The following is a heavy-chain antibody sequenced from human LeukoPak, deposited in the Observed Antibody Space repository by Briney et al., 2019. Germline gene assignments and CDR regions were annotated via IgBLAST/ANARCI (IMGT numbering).Heavy chain of an antibody. Sequence: GSLRLSFAASGFTFSSYSMNWVRPAPGKGLEWVSSISSSSSYIYYADSVKGRFTISRDNAKNSLYLQMNSLRAEDTAVYYCARENGYNWNDYSNDAFDIWGQGTMVTVSS. CDR1: GFTFSSYS. CDR3: ARENGYNWNDYSNDAFDI. CDR2: ISSSSSYI. J-gene: IGHJ3*02. V-gene: IGHV3-21*01. D-gene: IGHD1-1*01.